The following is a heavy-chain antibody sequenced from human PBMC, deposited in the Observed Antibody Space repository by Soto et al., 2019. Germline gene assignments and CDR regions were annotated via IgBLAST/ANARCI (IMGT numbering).Heavy chain of an antibody. CDR1: GGTFSSYA. V-gene: IGHV1-69*13. J-gene: IGHJ6*02. CDR3: ARPIKIWSGSRYYYGMDV. Sequence: SVKLSCKASGGTFSSYAVSWVRQAPGQGLEWMGGIIPIFGTANYAQKFQGRVTITADESTSTAYMELSSLRPEDTAVYYCARPIKIWSGSRYYYGMDVWGQGTTVTVSS. D-gene: IGHD3-3*01. CDR2: IIPIFGTA.